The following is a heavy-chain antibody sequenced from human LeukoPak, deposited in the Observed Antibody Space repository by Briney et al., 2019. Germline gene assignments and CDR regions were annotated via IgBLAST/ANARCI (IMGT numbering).Heavy chain of an antibody. CDR2: IYYSGST. CDR1: GGSISSYY. CDR3: ARVSSSSWPYDFDY. Sequence: SETLSLTCTVSGGSISSYYWSWIRQPPGKGLEWIGYIYYSGSTNYNPSLKSRVTISVDTSKNQFSLKLSSVTAADTAVYYCARVSSSSWPYDFDYWGQGTLVTVSS. D-gene: IGHD6-13*01. J-gene: IGHJ4*02. V-gene: IGHV4-59*01.